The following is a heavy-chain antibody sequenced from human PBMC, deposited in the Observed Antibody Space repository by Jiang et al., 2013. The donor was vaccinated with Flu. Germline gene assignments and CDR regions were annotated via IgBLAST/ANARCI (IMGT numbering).Heavy chain of an antibody. CDR1: EYIFTDYG. CDR3: ARGIIVAPGANWFDP. CDR2: INTGNGDT. Sequence: SGAEVKQPGASVKVACKASEYIFTDYGIYWLRQAPGQRFEWMGWINTGNGDTKYSQKFQGRVTITRDTSASTGYMELSSLRSEDTAIYYCARGIIVAPGANWFDPWGQGTLVTVSS. V-gene: IGHV1-3*04. J-gene: IGHJ5*02. D-gene: IGHD5-12*01.